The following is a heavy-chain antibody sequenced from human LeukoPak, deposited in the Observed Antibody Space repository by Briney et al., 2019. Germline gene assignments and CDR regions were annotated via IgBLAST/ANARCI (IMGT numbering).Heavy chain of an antibody. V-gene: IGHV1-8*02. J-gene: IGHJ4*02. D-gene: IGHD2/OR15-2a*01. CDR3: AREGAGTLSLEY. Sequence: GASVKVSCKASGYTFTSYDINWVRQATGQGLEWMGWMNPNSGNTGYAQKFQGRVTMTTDTSASTAYMELRSLKSDDTAVYYCAREGAGTLSLEYWGLGTLVTVSS. CDR2: MNPNSGNT. CDR1: GYTFTSYD.